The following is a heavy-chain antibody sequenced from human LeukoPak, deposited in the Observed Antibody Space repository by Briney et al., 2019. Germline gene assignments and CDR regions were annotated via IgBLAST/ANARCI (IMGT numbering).Heavy chain of an antibody. D-gene: IGHD3-10*01. CDR2: INPSGGST. J-gene: IGHJ2*01. CDR1: GYTFSSYY. V-gene: IGHV1-46*01. CDR3: AREPHYYGSGTAGYFDL. Sequence: ASVKVSCKASGYTFSSYYMHWVRQAPGQGLEWMGIINPSGGSTSYAQKFQGRVTMTRDTSTSTVYMELSSLRSEDTAVYYCAREPHYYGSGTAGYFDLWGRGTLVTVSS.